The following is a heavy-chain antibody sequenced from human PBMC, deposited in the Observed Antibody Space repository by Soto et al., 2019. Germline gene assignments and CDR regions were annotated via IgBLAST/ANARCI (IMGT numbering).Heavy chain of an antibody. V-gene: IGHV3-33*01. CDR2: IWYDGSNK. CDR1: GFTFSSYG. Sequence: GGSLRLSCAASGFTFSSYGMHWVRQAPGKGLEWVAVIWYDGSNKYYADSVKGRFTISRDNSKNTLYLQMNSLRAEDTAVYYCARGVVVPAAYGMDVWGQGTTVTVSS. CDR3: ARGVVVPAAYGMDV. J-gene: IGHJ6*02. D-gene: IGHD2-2*01.